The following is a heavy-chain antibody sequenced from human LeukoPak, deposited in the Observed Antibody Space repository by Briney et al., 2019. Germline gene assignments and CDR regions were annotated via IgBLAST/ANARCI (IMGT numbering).Heavy chain of an antibody. CDR2: ISGSGDST. D-gene: IGHD2/OR15-2a*01. Sequence: GGSLRLSCAASGFTFDNYAMNWVRQSQGKGLEWVSAISGSGDSTYYADSVKGRFTISRDNSKNTLHLQMNSLRAEDTAVYFCAKAAAPGVVIRWFDPGGQGTLVSVSS. V-gene: IGHV3-23*01. CDR3: AKAAAPGVVIRWFDP. J-gene: IGHJ5*02. CDR1: GFTFDNYA.